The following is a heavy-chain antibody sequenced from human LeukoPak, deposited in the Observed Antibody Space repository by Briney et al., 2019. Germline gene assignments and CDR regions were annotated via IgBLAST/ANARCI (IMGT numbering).Heavy chain of an antibody. D-gene: IGHD5-24*01. Sequence: GESLKISCKASGYSFTTHWIGWVRQMPGKGLEWMGIIYPGDSDTRYSPSFQGQVTISADKSINTAYLQWRSLKASDTAMYYCARHQIPGDGYSPFDYWGQGTLVTVSS. V-gene: IGHV5-51*01. CDR3: ARHQIPGDGYSPFDY. CDR1: GYSFTTHW. J-gene: IGHJ4*02. CDR2: IYPGDSDT.